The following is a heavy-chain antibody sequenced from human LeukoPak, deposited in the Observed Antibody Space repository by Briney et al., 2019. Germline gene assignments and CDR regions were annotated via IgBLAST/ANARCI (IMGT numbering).Heavy chain of an antibody. Sequence: PGGSLRLSCAASGFTFSSYAMSWVRQAPGKGLEWVSSIGGSGAGTYYADTVKGRFTIPRDNSKNTLYLQMDRLRAEDTAIYFCARTSSNFDYWGQGTLVTVSS. D-gene: IGHD6-6*01. CDR3: ARTSSNFDY. CDR2: IGGSGAGT. V-gene: IGHV3-23*01. J-gene: IGHJ4*02. CDR1: GFTFSSYA.